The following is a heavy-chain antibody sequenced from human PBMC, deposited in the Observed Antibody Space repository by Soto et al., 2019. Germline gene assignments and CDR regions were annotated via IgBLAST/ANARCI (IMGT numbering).Heavy chain of an antibody. CDR1: GGSISSSNW. V-gene: IGHV4-4*02. Sequence: PSETLSLTCAVSGGSISSSNWWSWVRQPPGKGLEWIGEIYHSGSTNYNPSLKSRVTISVDKSKNQFSLKLSSVTAADTAVYYCARTPQAGGSSWLPRGPALSSWGQGTLVTVSS. D-gene: IGHD6-13*01. CDR2: IYHSGST. CDR3: ARTPQAGGSSWLPRGPALSS. J-gene: IGHJ5*02.